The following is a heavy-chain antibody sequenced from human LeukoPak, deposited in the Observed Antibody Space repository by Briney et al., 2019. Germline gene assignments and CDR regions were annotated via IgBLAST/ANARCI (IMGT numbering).Heavy chain of an antibody. V-gene: IGHV3-74*01. J-gene: IGHJ5*02. CDR2: INSDGSST. D-gene: IGHD3-9*01. CDR3: ARDRKKIRYFDWLPFDP. CDR1: GFTFSSYW. Sequence: GGSLRLSCAASGFTFSSYWMHWVRQAPGKGLVWVSRINSDGSSTSYADSVKGRFTISRDNAKNALYLQMNSLRAEDTALYYCARDRKKIRYFDWLPFDPWGQGTLVTVSS.